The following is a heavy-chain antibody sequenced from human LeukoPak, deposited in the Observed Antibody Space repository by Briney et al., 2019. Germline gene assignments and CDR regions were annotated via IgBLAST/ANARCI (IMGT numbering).Heavy chain of an antibody. CDR2: ISYDGSNT. CDR3: AKPYYYGSRSYMDY. D-gene: IGHD3-10*01. J-gene: IGHJ4*02. CDR1: GFTFSSYG. V-gene: IGHV3-30*18. Sequence: VRSLRLSCAASGFTFSSYGMHWVRQAPGKGLEWVAVISYDGSNTYYADSVEGRFTISRDNSKNMLYLQMNSLRAEDTAVYYCAKPYYYGSRSYMDYWGQGTMVTVSS.